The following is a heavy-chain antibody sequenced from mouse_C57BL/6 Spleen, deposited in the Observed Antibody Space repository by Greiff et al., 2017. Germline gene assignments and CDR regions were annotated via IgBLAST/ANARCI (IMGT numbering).Heavy chain of an antibody. CDR2: IDPSDSYT. Sequence: VQLQQSGAELVMPGASVKLSCKASGYTFTSYWMHWVKQRPGQGLEWIGEIDPSDSYTNYNQKFKGKSTLTVDKSSSTAYMQLSSLTSEDSAVYYCARGDLGYYFDYWGQGTTLTVSS. D-gene: IGHD3-3*01. V-gene: IGHV1-69*01. CDR1: GYTFTSYW. CDR3: ARGDLGYYFDY. J-gene: IGHJ2*01.